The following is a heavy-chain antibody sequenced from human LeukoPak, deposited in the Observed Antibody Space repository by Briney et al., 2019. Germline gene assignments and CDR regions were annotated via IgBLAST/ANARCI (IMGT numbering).Heavy chain of an antibody. CDR2: ISSSSSTI. D-gene: IGHD3-10*01. J-gene: IGHJ6*02. CDR3: ARDNYYGSGSYYRLGGYYGMDV. V-gene: IGHV3-48*01. CDR1: GFTFSSYS. Sequence: GGSLRLSCAASGFTFSSYSMNWVRQAPGKGLEWVSYISSSSSTIYYADSVKGRFTISRDNAKNSLYLQMNSLRGEDTAVYYCARDNYYGSGSYYRLGGYYGMDVWGQGTTVTVSS.